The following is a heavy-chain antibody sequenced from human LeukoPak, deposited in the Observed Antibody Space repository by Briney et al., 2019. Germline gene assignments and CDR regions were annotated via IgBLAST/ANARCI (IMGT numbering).Heavy chain of an antibody. J-gene: IGHJ4*02. CDR2: IRSKANSYAT. V-gene: IGHV3-73*01. D-gene: IGHD3-22*01. CDR1: GFTFSGSA. Sequence: GGSLRLSCAASGFTFSGSAMHWVRQASGKGLEWVGRIRSKANSYATAYAASVKDRFTISRDDSKNTAYLQMNSLKTEDTAVYYCTRHTGYYDSSGYYYFDYWGQGTLVTVSS. CDR3: TRHTGYYDSSGYYYFDY.